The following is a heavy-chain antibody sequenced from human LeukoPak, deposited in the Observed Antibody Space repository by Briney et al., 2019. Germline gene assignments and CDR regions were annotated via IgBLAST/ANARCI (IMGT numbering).Heavy chain of an antibody. D-gene: IGHD3-10*01. CDR3: ARDAYSGGFDY. J-gene: IGHJ4*02. CDR1: GYTFTSYG. V-gene: IGHV1-2*02. CDR2: INPNSGGT. Sequence: ASVKVSCKASGYTFTSYGISWVRQAPGQGLEWMGWINPNSGGTNYAQKFQGRVTMTRDTSISTAYMELSRLRSDDTAVYYCARDAYSGGFDYWGQGTLVTVSS.